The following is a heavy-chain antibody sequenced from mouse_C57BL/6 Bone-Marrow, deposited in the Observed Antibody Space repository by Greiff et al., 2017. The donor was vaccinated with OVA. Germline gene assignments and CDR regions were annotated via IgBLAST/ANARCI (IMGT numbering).Heavy chain of an antibody. CDR1: GFTFSSYT. CDR2: ISGGGGNT. Sequence: EVQLVESGGGLVKPGGSLKLSCAASGFTFSSYTMSWVRQTPEQRLEWVATISGGGGNTYYPDSVKGRFTISRDNAKNTLYLQMSSLRSEDTAVYYCARGATVVAPDVWGTGTTVTVSS. CDR3: ARGATVVAPDV. D-gene: IGHD1-1*01. J-gene: IGHJ1*03. V-gene: IGHV5-9*04.